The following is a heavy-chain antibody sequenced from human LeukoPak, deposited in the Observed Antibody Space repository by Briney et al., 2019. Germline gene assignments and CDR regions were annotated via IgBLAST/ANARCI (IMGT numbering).Heavy chain of an antibody. Sequence: ASVKVSCKASGYTFTGYYMHWVRQAPGQGLEWMGWINPNSGGTKYAQKFQGRVTMTRDTSISTVYMELSSLRSDDTAVYYCAGARGYCSSTKCYDDHDYWGQGTLVTVSS. V-gene: IGHV1-2*02. CDR3: AGARGYCSSTKCYDDHDY. CDR2: INPNSGGT. J-gene: IGHJ4*02. D-gene: IGHD2-2*01. CDR1: GYTFTGYY.